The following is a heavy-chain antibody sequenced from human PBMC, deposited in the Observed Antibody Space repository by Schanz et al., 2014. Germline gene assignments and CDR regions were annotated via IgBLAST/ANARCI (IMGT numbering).Heavy chain of an antibody. J-gene: IGHJ4*01. D-gene: IGHD3-9*01. Sequence: VQLVQSGAEVKKPGSSVKVSCKASGGTFSTYTISWVPQAPGQGLEWMGRIIPILGIANYAQKFQGRVTVTADKSPYTAYMDVSSLRSEDTAVYYCATGKGDILAGRYWGHGTLVTVSS. CDR2: IIPILGIA. CDR1: GGTFSTYT. V-gene: IGHV1-69*02. CDR3: ATGKGDILAGRY.